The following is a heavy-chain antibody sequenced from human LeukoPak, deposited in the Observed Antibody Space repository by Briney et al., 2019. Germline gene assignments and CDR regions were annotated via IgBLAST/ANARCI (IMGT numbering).Heavy chain of an antibody. CDR1: GFTFSTYG. D-gene: IGHD6-13*01. CDR2: IWYDGSNK. V-gene: IGHV3-33*01. CDR3: ARETDNNSWSWDI. Sequence: GVSLRLSCAASGFTFSTYGMHWVRQAPGKGLEWVAVIWYDGSNKYYADSVRGRFTISRDNSKNTLYLQMNSLRAEDTAVYYCARETDNNSWSWDIWGQGTMVTVSS. J-gene: IGHJ3*02.